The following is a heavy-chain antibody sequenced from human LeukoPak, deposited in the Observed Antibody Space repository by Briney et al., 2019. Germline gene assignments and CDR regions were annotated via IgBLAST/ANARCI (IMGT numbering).Heavy chain of an antibody. V-gene: IGHV4-59*01. CDR1: GGSITNYY. D-gene: IGHD2-2*02. CDR3: ARGFCSNTRCYKEMATILPDY. Sequence: SENLSRTCSVSGGSITNYYWAWLRQAPGQGLEWRGYIFYKGRDNSNYTPSLRSRVTMSVDTSKNQFSLKLRSVTAADTAVYYCARGFCSNTRCYKEMATILPDYWGQGALVTVSS. CDR2: IFYKGRDNS. J-gene: IGHJ4*02.